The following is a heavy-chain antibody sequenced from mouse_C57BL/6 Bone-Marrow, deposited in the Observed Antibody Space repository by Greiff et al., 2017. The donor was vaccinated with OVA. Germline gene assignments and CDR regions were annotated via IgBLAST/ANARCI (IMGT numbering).Heavy chain of an antibody. CDR3: ARDGSSYYFDY. V-gene: IGHV5-16*01. Sequence: EVKLVESEGGLVQPGSSMKLSCTASGFTFSDYYMAWVRQVPEKGLEWVANINYDGSSTYYLDSLKSRFIISRDNAKNILYLQMSSLKSEDTATYYCARDGSSYYFDYWGQGTTLTVSS. CDR1: GFTFSDYY. J-gene: IGHJ2*01. CDR2: INYDGSST. D-gene: IGHD1-1*01.